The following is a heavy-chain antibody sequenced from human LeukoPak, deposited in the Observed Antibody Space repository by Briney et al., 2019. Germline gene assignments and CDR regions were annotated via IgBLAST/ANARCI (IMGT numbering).Heavy chain of an antibody. Sequence: SETLSLTCAVSGGSISSGGYSWSWIRQPPGKGLEWIGYIYHSGSTYYNPSLKSRVTISVDRSKNQFSLKLSSVTAADTAVYYCASLRLGELSLEYYFDYWGQGTLVTVSS. CDR2: IYHSGST. CDR1: GGSISSGGYS. V-gene: IGHV4-30-2*01. J-gene: IGHJ4*02. CDR3: ASLRLGELSLEYYFDY. D-gene: IGHD3-16*02.